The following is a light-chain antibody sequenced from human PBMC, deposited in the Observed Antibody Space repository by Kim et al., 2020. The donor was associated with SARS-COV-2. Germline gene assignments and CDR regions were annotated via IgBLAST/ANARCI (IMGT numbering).Light chain of an antibody. CDR1: ESLVDGQGYQY. CDR3: MQAKHIPRT. Sequence: PVSLSCKSNESLVDGQGYQYLDWYLQKPGQAPHLLISLAHNRAYGVSDRFSASGSGTDFTLKISKVEAVDVGVYYCMQAKHIPRTFGPGTQGGYQT. J-gene: IGKJ3*01. V-gene: IGKV2-28*01. CDR2: LAH.